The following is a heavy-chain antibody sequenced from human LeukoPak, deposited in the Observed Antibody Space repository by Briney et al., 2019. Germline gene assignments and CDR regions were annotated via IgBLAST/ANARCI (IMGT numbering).Heavy chain of an antibody. J-gene: IGHJ4*02. CDR2: ISADNGHT. V-gene: IGHV1-18*01. Sequence: ASVKVSCKASGYTFSSYGITWVRQAPGQGLEWMGWISADNGHTDYVQKLQGRVTMTTDTSTSTAYMELRSLRSDDTAVYYCARRGYNYDYYFDYWGQGTLDTVSS. CDR3: ARRGYNYDYYFDY. D-gene: IGHD5-18*01. CDR1: GYTFSSYG.